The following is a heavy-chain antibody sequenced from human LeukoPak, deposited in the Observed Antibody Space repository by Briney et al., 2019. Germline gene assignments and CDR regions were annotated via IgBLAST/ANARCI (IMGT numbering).Heavy chain of an antibody. D-gene: IGHD3-10*01. Sequence: PGGSLRLSCAASGFTFSSYAMSWVRQAPGKGLEWVSAISGSGDSTYYADAVKGRFTISSDNSKNTLYLQMNSLRAEDTAVYYCANSPRDYYGSGSSHPFDSWGQGTLVTVSS. V-gene: IGHV3-23*01. CDR3: ANSPRDYYGSGSSHPFDS. CDR1: GFTFSSYA. CDR2: ISGSGDST. J-gene: IGHJ4*02.